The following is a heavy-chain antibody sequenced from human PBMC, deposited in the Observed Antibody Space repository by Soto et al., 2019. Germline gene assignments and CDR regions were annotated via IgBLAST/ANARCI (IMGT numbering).Heavy chain of an antibody. J-gene: IGHJ4*02. V-gene: IGHV3-33*01. CDR2: IWYDGSNK. CDR3: ARDQLAAAGTLDY. Sequence: QVQLVESGGGVVQPGRSLRLSCAASGFTFSSYGMHWVRQAPGKGLEWVAVIWYDGSNKYYADSVKGRFTISRDNSKNTLYLQMNSLRAEDTAVYYCARDQLAAAGTLDYWGQGTLVTVSS. D-gene: IGHD6-13*01. CDR1: GFTFSSYG.